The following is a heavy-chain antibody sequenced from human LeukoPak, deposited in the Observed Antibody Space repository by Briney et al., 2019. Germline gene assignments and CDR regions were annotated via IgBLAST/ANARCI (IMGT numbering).Heavy chain of an antibody. V-gene: IGHV3-7*05. Sequence: HPGGSLRLSCVASGFTFSSYWMSWVRQAPGKGLEWVANIKHDGNEKYYVDSVKGRFTISRDNAKNSLYLQMNSLRAEDTAVYYCASPLTGISGLDSWGEGT. D-gene: IGHD3-3*02. CDR1: GFTFSSYW. CDR2: IKHDGNEK. J-gene: IGHJ4*02. CDR3: ASPLTGISGLDS.